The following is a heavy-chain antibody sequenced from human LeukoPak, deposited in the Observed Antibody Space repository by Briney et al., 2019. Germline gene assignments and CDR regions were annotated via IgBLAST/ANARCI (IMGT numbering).Heavy chain of an antibody. D-gene: IGHD3-22*01. J-gene: IGHJ4*02. CDR2: FDPEDGET. Sequence: ASVKVSCKVSGYTLTELSMHWVRQGPGKGLEWLGGFDPEDGETIYAQKFQGRVTMTEDTSTDTAYMELSNLRSEDTAVYYCATVTHYYDSSGYYFHRPIDYWGQGTLVIVSS. CDR1: GYTLTELS. CDR3: ATVTHYYDSSGYYFHRPIDY. V-gene: IGHV1-24*01.